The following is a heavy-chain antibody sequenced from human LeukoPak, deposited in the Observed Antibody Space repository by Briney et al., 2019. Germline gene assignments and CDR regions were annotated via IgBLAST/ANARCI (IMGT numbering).Heavy chain of an antibody. D-gene: IGHD3-9*01. Sequence: GESLQISCKGSGYIFTSYWIGWVRQMPGKGLEWMGIIYPGDSDTRYSPSFQGQVTISADKSISTAYLQWSSLKASDTAMYYCASYYDILTVRYFQHWGQGTLVTVSS. J-gene: IGHJ1*01. CDR1: GYIFTSYW. CDR3: ASYYDILTVRYFQH. CDR2: IYPGDSDT. V-gene: IGHV5-51*01.